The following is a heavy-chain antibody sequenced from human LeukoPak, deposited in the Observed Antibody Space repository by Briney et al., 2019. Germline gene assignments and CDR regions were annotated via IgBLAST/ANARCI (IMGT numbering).Heavy chain of an antibody. Sequence: GGSLRLSCAASGFTFSNAWMSWVRQAPGKGLEWVGRIKSKTDGGTTDYAAPVKGRFTISRDDSKNTLYLQMNSLKTEETAVYYCTAKTKYYDFWSGYSGDDAFDIWGQGTMVTVSS. V-gene: IGHV3-15*01. CDR3: TAKTKYYDFWSGYSGDDAFDI. CDR1: GFTFSNAW. J-gene: IGHJ3*02. D-gene: IGHD3-3*01. CDR2: IKSKTDGGTT.